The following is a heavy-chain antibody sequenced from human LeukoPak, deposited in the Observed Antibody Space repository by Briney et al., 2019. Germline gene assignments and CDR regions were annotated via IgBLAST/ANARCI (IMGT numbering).Heavy chain of an antibody. J-gene: IGHJ4*02. D-gene: IGHD6-19*01. CDR1: GFTFSSYA. Sequence: GGSLRLSCAASGFTFSSYAMSWVRQAPGKGLGWVSAISGSGDSTYYADSVKGRFTISRDNSKNTLYLQMNSLRAEDTAVYYCVVRGWMVIGYHFDYWGQGTLVTVSS. V-gene: IGHV3-23*01. CDR3: VVRGWMVIGYHFDY. CDR2: ISGSGDST.